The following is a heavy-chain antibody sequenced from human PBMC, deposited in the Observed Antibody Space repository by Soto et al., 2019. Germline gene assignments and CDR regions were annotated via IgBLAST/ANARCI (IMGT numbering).Heavy chain of an antibody. D-gene: IGHD1-26*01. CDR3: ARVQWEWNPNDYIFFGTGSDAFDI. V-gene: IGHV4-59*01. J-gene: IGHJ3*02. Sequence: SETLSLTCTVSGGYISSYYWSWIRQHPGKGLEWIGYIYYSGSTNYNPSLKSRVTISVDTSKNQFSLKLSSVTAADTAVYYCARVQWEWNPNDYIFFGTGSDAFDIWGQGTMVTVSS. CDR2: IYYSGST. CDR1: GGYISSYY.